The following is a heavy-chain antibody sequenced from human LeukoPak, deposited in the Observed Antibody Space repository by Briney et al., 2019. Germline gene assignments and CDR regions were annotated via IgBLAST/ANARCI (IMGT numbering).Heavy chain of an antibody. D-gene: IGHD5-18*01. J-gene: IGHJ4*02. Sequence: SKTLSLTCAVYGGSFSGYYWSWIRQPPGKGLEWIGEINHSGSTNYNPSLKSRVTISVDTSKNQFSPKLSSVTAADTAVYYCARGHRGYSYGYWGQGTLVTVSS. V-gene: IGHV4-34*01. CDR3: ARGHRGYSYGY. CDR1: GGSFSGYY. CDR2: INHSGST.